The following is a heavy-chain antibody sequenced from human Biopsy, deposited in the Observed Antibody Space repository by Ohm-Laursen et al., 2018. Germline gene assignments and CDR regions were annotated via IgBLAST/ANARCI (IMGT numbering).Heavy chain of an antibody. CDR1: GFTFSSYG. V-gene: IGHV3-23*01. J-gene: IGHJ4*02. Sequence: SLRLSCTATGFTFSSYGMSWVRQAPGKGLEWVSVLSGSGGTTYYADSVKGRFTISRDNSKNTLYLQMNSLTAEDTAVYYRAKTFHGSSFLYDYWGQGTLVTVSS. D-gene: IGHD2-15*01. CDR3: AKTFHGSSFLYDY. CDR2: LSGSGGTT.